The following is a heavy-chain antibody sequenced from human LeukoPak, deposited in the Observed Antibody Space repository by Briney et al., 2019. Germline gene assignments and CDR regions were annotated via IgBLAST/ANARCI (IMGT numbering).Heavy chain of an antibody. D-gene: IGHD2-2*01. CDR1: GYTFTSYD. J-gene: IGHJ3*02. V-gene: IGHV1-8*03. CDR3: ARANPYCSSTSCYAFDI. CDR2: MNPNSGNT. Sequence: ASVNVSCKASGYTFTSYDINWVRQATGQGLEWMGWMNPNSGNTGYAQKFQGRVTITRNTSISTAYMELSSLRSEDTAVYYCARANPYCSSTSCYAFDIWGQGTMVTVSS.